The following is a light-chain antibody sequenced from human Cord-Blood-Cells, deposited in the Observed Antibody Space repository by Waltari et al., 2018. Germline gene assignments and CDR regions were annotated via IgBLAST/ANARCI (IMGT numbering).Light chain of an antibody. J-gene: IGKJ1*01. V-gene: IGKV3-15*01. CDR2: GAS. CDR1: QRVSSI. Sequence: IVMLPSSATLSESPGVVATLSCKASQRVSSILAWYQQKPGHAPRLLIYGASTRATGIPARFSGSGSGTEFTLTISSLQSEDFAVYYCQQYNNWPRTFGQGTKVEIK. CDR3: QQYNNWPRT.